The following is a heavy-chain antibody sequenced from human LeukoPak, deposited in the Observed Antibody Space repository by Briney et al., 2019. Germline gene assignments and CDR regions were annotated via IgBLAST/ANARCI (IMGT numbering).Heavy chain of an antibody. Sequence: ETPSLTCTVSGDSFSYFYWSWIRQPPGKGLKWIGSFDNSGSTYYNPSLKSRVTISVDTSKDQFSLKLTSVTAADTAVYYCARPPGIAAAWFDPWGQGTLVTVSS. V-gene: IGHV4-59*05. CDR2: FDNSGST. J-gene: IGHJ5*02. D-gene: IGHD6-13*01. CDR1: GDSFSYFY. CDR3: ARPPGIAAAWFDP.